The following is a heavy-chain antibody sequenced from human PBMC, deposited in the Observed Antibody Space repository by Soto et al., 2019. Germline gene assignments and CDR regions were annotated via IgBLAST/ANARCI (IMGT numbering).Heavy chain of an antibody. J-gene: IGHJ4*02. Sequence: QVQLQESGPGLVRPSETLSLTCSVSGESIGSGGHYWNWIRQRPEKGLEWIGYIYYSGSPHYNPSLRRRLPISLDTAKNQSFLRLVSVSAAGTALYYCARDQALAPAGWGYWGQGIQVTVSS. CDR1: GESIGSGGHY. CDR3: ARDQALAPAGWGY. V-gene: IGHV4-31*03. D-gene: IGHD7-27*01. CDR2: IYYSGSP.